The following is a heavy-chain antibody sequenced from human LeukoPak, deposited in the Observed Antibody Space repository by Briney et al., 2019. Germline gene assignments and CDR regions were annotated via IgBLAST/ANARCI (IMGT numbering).Heavy chain of an antibody. CDR3: AKGKSGSYTDAFDI. D-gene: IGHD1-26*01. Sequence: PGGSLSLSCAASGFTFDDYAMHWVRQAPGKGLEWVSGISWNSGSIGYADSVKGRFTISRDNAKNSLYLQMNSLRAEDTALYYCAKGKSGSYTDAFDIWGQGTMVTVSS. CDR2: ISWNSGSI. J-gene: IGHJ3*02. V-gene: IGHV3-9*01. CDR1: GFTFDDYA.